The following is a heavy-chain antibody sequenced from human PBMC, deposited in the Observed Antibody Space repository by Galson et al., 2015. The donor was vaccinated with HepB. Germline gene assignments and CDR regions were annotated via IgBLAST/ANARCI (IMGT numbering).Heavy chain of an antibody. CDR3: ATVFPSSGPPFL. Sequence: SVKVSCKVSGYTLTELSMHWVRQAPGKGLEWMGGFDPEDGETIYAQKFQGRVTMTEDTSTDTAYMELSSLRSEDTAVYYCATVFPSSGPPFLWGQGTLVTVSS. J-gene: IGHJ4*02. CDR2: FDPEDGET. D-gene: IGHD6-19*01. V-gene: IGHV1-24*01. CDR1: GYTLTELS.